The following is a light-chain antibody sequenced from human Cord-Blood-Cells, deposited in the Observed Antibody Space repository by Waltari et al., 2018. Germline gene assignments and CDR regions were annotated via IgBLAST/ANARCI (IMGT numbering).Light chain of an antibody. CDR2: SNK. CDR3: AAWDDSLNGWV. Sequence: QSVLTQPPSASGTPGQRVTISCSGSSSNIGSTTVNWYQQLPGTAPKLLIYSNKQRPSGVPARFSGSKSGTSASLAISGLQSEDEADYYCAAWDDSLNGWVFGGGTKLTVL. J-gene: IGLJ3*02. CDR1: SSNIGSTT. V-gene: IGLV1-44*01.